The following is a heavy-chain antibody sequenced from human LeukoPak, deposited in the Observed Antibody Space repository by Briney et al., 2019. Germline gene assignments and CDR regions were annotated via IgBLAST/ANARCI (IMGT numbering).Heavy chain of an antibody. CDR1: GDIFSSYT. Sequence: SVKVSCKASGDIFSSYTISWVRQAPGQGLEWMGRIIPILGIANYAQKFQGRVTITADKSTSTAYMELSSLRSEDTAVYYCARDQSQITIFGVVSLDVWGKGTTVTVSS. J-gene: IGHJ6*04. V-gene: IGHV1-69*04. CDR2: IIPILGIA. CDR3: ARDQSQITIFGVVSLDV. D-gene: IGHD3-3*01.